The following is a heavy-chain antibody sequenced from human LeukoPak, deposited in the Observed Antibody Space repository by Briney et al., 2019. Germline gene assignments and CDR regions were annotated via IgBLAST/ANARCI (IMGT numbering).Heavy chain of an antibody. V-gene: IGHV4-34*01. J-gene: IGHJ4*02. CDR3: ARKRFWGSYPHCDY. CDR2: INHSGST. Sequence: SETLSLTCAVYGGSFSGYYWSWIRQPPGKGLEWIGEINHSGSTNYNPSLKSRVTISVDTSKNQFSLKLSSVTAADTAVYYCARKRFWGSYPHCDYWGQGTLVTVSS. CDR1: GGSFSGYY. D-gene: IGHD3-16*02.